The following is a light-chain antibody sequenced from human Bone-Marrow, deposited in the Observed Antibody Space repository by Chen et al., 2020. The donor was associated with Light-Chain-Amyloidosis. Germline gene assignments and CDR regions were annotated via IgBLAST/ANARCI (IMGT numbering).Light chain of an antibody. J-gene: IGLJ2*01. CDR3: SSFTSSTTVV. Sequence: QSALTQPASVSGSPGQSITISCTGTSSDVGGYKFVSWYQQHPGKAPKVVIFDVSNRPSGVSDRFSGSKSGHTASLTISGLQAEDEADYYCSSFTSSTTVVFGGGTKVTVL. CDR1: SSDVGGYKF. CDR2: DVS. V-gene: IGLV2-14*03.